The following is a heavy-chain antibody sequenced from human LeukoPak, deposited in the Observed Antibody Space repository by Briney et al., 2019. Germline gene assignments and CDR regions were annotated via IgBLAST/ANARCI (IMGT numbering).Heavy chain of an antibody. CDR1: GGSISSGDYY. Sequence: SETLSLTCTVSGGSISSGDYYWSWIRQSPGKGVEWIGYIYYSGSTYYNPSLKSRVTISVDKSKNQFSLKLSSVTAADTAVYYCARGGIAAAGTTWGQGTLVTVSS. CDR3: ARGGIAAAGTT. D-gene: IGHD6-13*01. J-gene: IGHJ5*02. CDR2: IYYSGST. V-gene: IGHV4-30-4*08.